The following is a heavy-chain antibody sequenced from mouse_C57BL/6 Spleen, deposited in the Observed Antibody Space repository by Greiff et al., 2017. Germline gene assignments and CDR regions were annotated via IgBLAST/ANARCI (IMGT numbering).Heavy chain of an antibody. D-gene: IGHD1-1*01. Sequence: QVQLQQPGAELVMPGASVKLSCKASGYTFTSYWMPWVKQRPGQGLEWIGEIDPSDSYTNYNQKFKGKSPLTVYKSSSTAYMQPSSLTSEDSAVYYCARFTTVVENARDYWGQGTSVTVSS. CDR3: ARFTTVVENARDY. J-gene: IGHJ4*01. V-gene: IGHV1-69*01. CDR2: IDPSDSYT. CDR1: GYTFTSYW.